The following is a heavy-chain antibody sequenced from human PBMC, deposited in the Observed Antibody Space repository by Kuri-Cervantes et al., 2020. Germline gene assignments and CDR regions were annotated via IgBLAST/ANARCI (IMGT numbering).Heavy chain of an antibody. CDR2: INPNSGGT. Sequence: ASVKVSCKASGYTFTGYYRHWVRQAPGQGLEWMGWINPNSGGTKYAQKFQGRVTMTRDTSISTSYMEMSRLRSDDTAVYFCARDRGYSYRWWYYYYMDVWGKGTTVTVSS. V-gene: IGHV1-2*02. CDR1: GYTFTGYY. D-gene: IGHD5-18*01. CDR3: ARDRGYSYRWWYYYYMDV. J-gene: IGHJ6*03.